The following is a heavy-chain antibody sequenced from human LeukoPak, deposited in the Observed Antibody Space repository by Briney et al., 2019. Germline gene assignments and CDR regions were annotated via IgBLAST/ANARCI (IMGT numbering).Heavy chain of an antibody. CDR1: GFTVSSNY. J-gene: IGHJ4*02. V-gene: IGHV3-23*01. Sequence: GGSLRLSCAASGFTVSSNYMSWVRQAPGKGLEWVSIISGSGGSTYYADSVKGRFTISRDNSKNTLYLQMNSLRAEDTAVYYCAKDSAYSSGWCLDYWGQGTLVTVSS. D-gene: IGHD6-19*01. CDR2: ISGSGGST. CDR3: AKDSAYSSGWCLDY.